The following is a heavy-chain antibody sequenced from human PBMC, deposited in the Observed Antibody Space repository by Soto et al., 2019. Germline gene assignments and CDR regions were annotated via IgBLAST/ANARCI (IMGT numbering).Heavy chain of an antibody. CDR1: GFTFSSYS. V-gene: IGHV3-48*01. CDR2: ISSSRSSI. J-gene: IGHJ4*02. CDR3: ARDLNLGSFDY. Sequence: HPGGSLRLSCAASGFTFSSYSMNWVRQAPGKGLEWVSYISSSRSSIYYADSVKGRFTISRDNAKNSLYLQMNSLRAEDTAAYYCARDLNLGSFDYWGQGTLVTVSS.